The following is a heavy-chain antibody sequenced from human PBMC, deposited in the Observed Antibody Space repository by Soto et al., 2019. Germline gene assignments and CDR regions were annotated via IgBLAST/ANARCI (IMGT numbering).Heavy chain of an antibody. V-gene: IGHV4-59*01. J-gene: IGHJ6*02. CDR2: IYYSGST. CDR1: GGSISSYY. Sequence: SETLSLTCTVSGGSISSYYWSWIRQPPGKGLEWIGYIYYSGSTNYNPSLKSRVTISVDTSKNQFSLKLSSVTAADTAVYYCARAFYGSGSYYYYYGMDVWGQGTTVTVSS. D-gene: IGHD3-10*01. CDR3: ARAFYGSGSYYYYYGMDV.